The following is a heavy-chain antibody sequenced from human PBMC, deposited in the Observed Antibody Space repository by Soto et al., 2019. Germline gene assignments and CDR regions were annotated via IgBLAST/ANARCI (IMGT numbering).Heavy chain of an antibody. J-gene: IGHJ5*02. CDR2: IIPILGIA. V-gene: IGHV1-69*02. CDR3: ARGPRERLTPNGWFDP. CDR1: GGTFSSYT. D-gene: IGHD2-8*01. Sequence: SVKVSCKASGGTFSSYTISWVRQAPGQGLEWMGRIIPILGIANYAQKFQGRVTITADKSTSTAYMELSSLRSEDTAVYYCARGPRERLTPNGWFDPWGQGTLVTVSS.